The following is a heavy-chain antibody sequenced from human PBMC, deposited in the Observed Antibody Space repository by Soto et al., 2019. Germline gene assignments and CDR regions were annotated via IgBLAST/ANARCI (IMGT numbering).Heavy chain of an antibody. CDR2: IYYSGST. CDR1: GGSLSSYY. D-gene: IGHD6-19*01. J-gene: IGHJ4*02. Sequence: SETLSLTCVVSGGSLSSYYWSWIRQPPGKGLEWIGYIYYSGSTNYNPSLKSRVTISVDTSKNQFSLKLSSVTAADTAVYYCAKDRRGLAVAGLFDYWGQGTLVTVSS. V-gene: IGHV4-59*01. CDR3: AKDRRGLAVAGLFDY.